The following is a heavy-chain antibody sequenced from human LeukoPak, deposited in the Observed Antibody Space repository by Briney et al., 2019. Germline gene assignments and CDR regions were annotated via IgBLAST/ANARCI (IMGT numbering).Heavy chain of an antibody. J-gene: IGHJ4*02. CDR3: ARDYGKYYDSSGYWDY. Sequence: GGSLRLSCAASGFTFSSYSMNWVRQAPGKGQEWVSYISSSSSTIYYADSVKGRFTISRDNAKNSLYLQMNSLRAEDTAVYYCARDYGKYYDSSGYWDYWGQGTLVTVSS. CDR2: ISSSSSTI. CDR1: GFTFSSYS. V-gene: IGHV3-48*01. D-gene: IGHD3-22*01.